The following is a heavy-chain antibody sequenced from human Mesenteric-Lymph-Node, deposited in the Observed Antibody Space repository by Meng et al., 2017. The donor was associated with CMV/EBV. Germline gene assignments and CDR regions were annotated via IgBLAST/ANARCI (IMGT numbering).Heavy chain of an antibody. Sequence: GESLKISCAASGFTFPDYTLHWVRQAPGKGLEWVAVISYDGSYKSYGDSVKGRFTISRDNSKNTLYLQMNGLRAEDAAVYHCVRDKYCTSSNCYPNWFDPWGQGTLVTVSS. CDR3: VRDKYCTSSNCYPNWFDP. V-gene: IGHV3-30*04. J-gene: IGHJ5*02. CDR1: GFTFPDYT. CDR2: ISYDGSYK. D-gene: IGHD2-2*01.